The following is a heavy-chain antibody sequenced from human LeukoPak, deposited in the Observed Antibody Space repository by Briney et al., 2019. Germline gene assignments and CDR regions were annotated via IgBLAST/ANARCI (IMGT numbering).Heavy chain of an antibody. V-gene: IGHV3-48*01. Sequence: GRSLRLSCPASGFTFSNYNMNWVRQAPGKGLEWVSYISSSSSTIYYADSMKGRFTISRDNAKNSLYLQMNSLRADDTVVYYWARATAQIDYWGQGTLVTVSS. CDR2: ISSSSSTI. CDR3: ARATAQIDY. CDR1: GFTFSNYN. D-gene: IGHD4-17*01. J-gene: IGHJ4*02.